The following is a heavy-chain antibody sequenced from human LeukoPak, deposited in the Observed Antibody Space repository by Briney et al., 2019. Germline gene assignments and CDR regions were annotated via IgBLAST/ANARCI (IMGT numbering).Heavy chain of an antibody. J-gene: IGHJ4*02. CDR1: GFTFRTYT. Sequence: GRSLRLSCAASGFTFRTYTMHWVRQAPGRGLEWVAVISHDETHKYYSDSVKGRFTISRDNSKNTLYLQMNSLRAEDTAVYFCARDGGTAIFDYWGQGTLVTVSS. CDR3: ARDGGTAIFDY. V-gene: IGHV3-30-3*01. D-gene: IGHD2-21*02. CDR2: ISHDETHK.